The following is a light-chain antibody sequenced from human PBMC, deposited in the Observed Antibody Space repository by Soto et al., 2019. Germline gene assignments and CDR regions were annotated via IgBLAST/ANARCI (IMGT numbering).Light chain of an antibody. CDR2: DVI. Sequence: QSVLTQPRSVSGSPGQSVTISCTGTSGDVGGHDFVSWYQQHPGKAPKLIIYDVIKRPSGVPDRFSGSKSGNTASLTISGLQAEDEADYFCCSYAGSSTFVFGTGTKLTVL. CDR1: SGDVGGHDF. CDR3: CSYAGSSTFV. V-gene: IGLV2-11*01. J-gene: IGLJ1*01.